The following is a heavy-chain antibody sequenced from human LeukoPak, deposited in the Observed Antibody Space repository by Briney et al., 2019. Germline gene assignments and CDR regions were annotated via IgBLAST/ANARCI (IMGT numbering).Heavy chain of an antibody. CDR3: ARATVITTYYFDY. J-gene: IGHJ4*02. D-gene: IGHD3-22*01. CDR2: IYTSGST. CDR1: GGSISSYY. Sequence: SETLSLTCTVSGGSISSYYWSWIRQPAGKGLEWIGRIYTSGSTNYNPSLKSRVTISVDTSKNHFSLTLSSVTAADTAVYYCARATVITTYYFDYWGQGTLVTVSS. V-gene: IGHV4-4*07.